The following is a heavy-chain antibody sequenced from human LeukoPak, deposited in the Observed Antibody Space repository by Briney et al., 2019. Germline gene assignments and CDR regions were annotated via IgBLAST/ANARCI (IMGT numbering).Heavy chain of an antibody. V-gene: IGHV3-30*18. Sequence: GGSLRLSCAASGFTFSNYGMHRVRQAPGKGLEWVAVISYDGSNKYYADSVKGRFTISRDNSKNTLYLQMNSLRAEDTAVYYCAKDQSGAAAAPNYLFDYWGQGTLVTVSS. D-gene: IGHD6-13*01. CDR2: ISYDGSNK. J-gene: IGHJ4*02. CDR1: GFTFSNYG. CDR3: AKDQSGAAAAPNYLFDY.